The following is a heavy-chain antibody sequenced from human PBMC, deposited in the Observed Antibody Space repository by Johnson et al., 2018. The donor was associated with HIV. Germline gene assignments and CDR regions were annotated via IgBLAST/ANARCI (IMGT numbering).Heavy chain of an antibody. D-gene: IGHD1-26*01. Sequence: VQLVESGGGMVQPGRSLRLSCAASGFTFSSYAMHWVRQAPGKGLEWVAVISYDGSNKYYADSVKGRFTISRDNSKNTLYLHINTLRPEDTAVYYCANGEGGSFFLAFDIWGQGTMVTVSS. CDR1: GFTFSSYA. V-gene: IGHV3-30-3*01. CDR2: ISYDGSNK. CDR3: ANGEGGSFFLAFDI. J-gene: IGHJ3*02.